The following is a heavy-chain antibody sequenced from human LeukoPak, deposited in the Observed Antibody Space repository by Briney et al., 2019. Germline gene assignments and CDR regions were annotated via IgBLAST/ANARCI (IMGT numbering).Heavy chain of an antibody. D-gene: IGHD2-8*01. J-gene: IGHJ5*02. Sequence: SVKVSCEASGGTFSSDAISWVRHAPGQGREWMGGIIPIFGTANYAQKFQGRVTITADESTSTAYMELSSLRSEGTAVYYCARDSPDCTNGVCLRNWFDPWGQGTLVTVSS. CDR2: IIPIFGTA. CDR3: ARDSPDCTNGVCLRNWFDP. V-gene: IGHV1-69*13. CDR1: GGTFSSDA.